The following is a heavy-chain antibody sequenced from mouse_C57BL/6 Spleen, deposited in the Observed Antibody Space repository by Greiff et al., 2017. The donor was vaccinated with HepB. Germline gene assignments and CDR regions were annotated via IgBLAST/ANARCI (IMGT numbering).Heavy chain of an antibody. CDR1: GYTFTDYY. J-gene: IGHJ2*01. Sequence: EVQLQQSGPELVKPGASVKISCKASGYTFTDYYMNWVKQSHGKSLEWIGDINPNNGGTSYNQKFKGKATLTVDKSSSTAYMELRSLTSEDSAVYYCARILRDFDYWGQGTTLTVSS. CDR3: ARILRDFDY. V-gene: IGHV1-26*01. CDR2: INPNNGGT. D-gene: IGHD3-2*02.